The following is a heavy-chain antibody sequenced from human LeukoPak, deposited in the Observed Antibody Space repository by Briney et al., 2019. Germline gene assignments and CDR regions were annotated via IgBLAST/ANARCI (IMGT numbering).Heavy chain of an antibody. CDR3: ARAVITFGGAVAKGFDC. J-gene: IGHJ4*02. Sequence: SESLSLTCTVSGGXFSTYYWSWVRQPPGKGLEWIGDIYYSGSTDYNPSLKSRVTMSLDTSKNQFSLNLSSVIAADSAIYYCARAVITFGGAVAKGFDCWGQGTLVTVSS. CDR2: IYYSGST. V-gene: IGHV4-59*01. CDR1: GGXFSTYY. D-gene: IGHD3-16*01.